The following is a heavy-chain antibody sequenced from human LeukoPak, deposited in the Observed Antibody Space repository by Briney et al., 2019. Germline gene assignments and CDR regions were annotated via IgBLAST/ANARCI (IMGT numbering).Heavy chain of an antibody. D-gene: IGHD2-15*01. CDR3: ARAPLYCSGGSCSGGNWFDL. V-gene: IGHV1-18*01. CDR2: ISAYNGDT. J-gene: IGHJ5*02. CDR1: GYTLTELS. Sequence: ASVKVSCKVSGYTLTELSMHWVRQATGQGLEWMGWISAYNGDTNYAQKLQGRVTMTTDTSTNTAYMELRSLRSDDTAVYYCARAPLYCSGGSCSGGNWFDLWGQGTLVTVSS.